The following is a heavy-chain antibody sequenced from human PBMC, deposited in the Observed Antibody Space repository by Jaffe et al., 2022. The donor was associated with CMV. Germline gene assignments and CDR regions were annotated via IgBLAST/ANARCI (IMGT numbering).Heavy chain of an antibody. D-gene: IGHD2-15*01. J-gene: IGHJ6*03. CDR3: ARGSPGVRGGWYYYYMDV. CDR2: IYSGGST. Sequence: EVQLVETGGGLIQPGGSLRLSCAASGFTVSSNYMSWVRQAPGKGLEWVSVIYSGGSTYYADSVKGRFTISRDNSKNTLYLQMNSLRAEDTAVYYCARGSPGVRGGWYYYYMDVWGKGTTVTVSS. CDR1: GFTVSSNY. V-gene: IGHV3-53*02.